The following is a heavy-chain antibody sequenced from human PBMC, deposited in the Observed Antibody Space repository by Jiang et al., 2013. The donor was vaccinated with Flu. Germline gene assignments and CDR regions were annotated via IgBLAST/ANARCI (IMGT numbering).Heavy chain of an antibody. D-gene: IGHD1/OR15-1a*01. CDR2: IIPFYGIT. J-gene: IGHJ6*04. CDR1: GGTFSNYP. V-gene: IGHV1-69*04. CDR3: AREIAELPTSDIDYYYFGMDV. Sequence: SGAEVKKPGSSVKVSCKASGGTFSNYPISWVRQTPSQGLEWLGRIIPFYGITNFAQKFRGRVTVTADRSTSTAFMELGSLRSEDTAVYYCAREIAELPTSDIDYYYFGMDVWGKGTPVTVSS.